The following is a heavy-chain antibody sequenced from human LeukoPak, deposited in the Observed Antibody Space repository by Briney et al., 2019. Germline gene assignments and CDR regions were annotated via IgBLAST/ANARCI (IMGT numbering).Heavy chain of an antibody. V-gene: IGHV1-2*02. CDR2: INPNSGGT. CDR1: GYTFTGYY. D-gene: IGHD6-13*01. Sequence: GASVKVSCKASGYTFTGYYMHWVRQAPGQGLEWMGWINPNSGGTNNAQKFQGRVIMTRDTSISTAYMELRRLRSDDTAVYYCATEAPSGQGVYDDAFDIWGQGTMVTVSS. J-gene: IGHJ3*02. CDR3: ATEAPSGQGVYDDAFDI.